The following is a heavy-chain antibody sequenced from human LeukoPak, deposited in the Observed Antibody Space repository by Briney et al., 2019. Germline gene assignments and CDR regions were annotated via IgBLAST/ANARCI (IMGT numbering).Heavy chain of an antibody. D-gene: IGHD3-10*01. CDR3: AKSRGSGLFDY. CDR2: ISGSGGST. V-gene: IGHV3-23*01. Sequence: GGTLRLSCAASGFTFSYYGMNWVRQAPGKGLEWVSAISGSGGSTYYADSVKGRFTISRDNSKNTLYLQMNSLRAEDTAVYYCAKSRGSGLFDYWGQGTLVTVAS. J-gene: IGHJ4*02. CDR1: GFTFSYYG.